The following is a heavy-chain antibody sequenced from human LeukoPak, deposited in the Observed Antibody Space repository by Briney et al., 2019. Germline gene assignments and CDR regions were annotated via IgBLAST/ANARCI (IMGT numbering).Heavy chain of an antibody. V-gene: IGHV1-69*06. J-gene: IGHJ6*03. CDR3: ARGGDGYNLDYYYYMDV. D-gene: IGHD5-24*01. CDR2: IIPMFGTA. Sequence: ASVKVSCKASGGTFSSYAIRWVRQAPGQGLEWMGGIIPMFGTADYAQKLQGRVTITADRSTSTAYMELSSLRSEDTAVYYCARGGDGYNLDYYYYMDVWGKGTTVTVSS. CDR1: GGTFSSYA.